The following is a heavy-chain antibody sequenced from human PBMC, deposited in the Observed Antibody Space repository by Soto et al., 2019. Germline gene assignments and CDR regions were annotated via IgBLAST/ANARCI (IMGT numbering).Heavy chain of an antibody. Sequence: EVQLLDSGGGWVQPGGSLRLSCATSGFTFSSYALSWVRQAPVKGLEWVSGISVSGDSRYDADSVKGRFTISRDNSKSTLYLQMNSLRAEDTAVYYCATIFRYGDPEYWGQGVLVTVSS. CDR1: GFTFSSYA. J-gene: IGHJ4*02. D-gene: IGHD2-21*02. CDR3: ATIFRYGDPEY. V-gene: IGHV3-23*01. CDR2: ISVSGDSR.